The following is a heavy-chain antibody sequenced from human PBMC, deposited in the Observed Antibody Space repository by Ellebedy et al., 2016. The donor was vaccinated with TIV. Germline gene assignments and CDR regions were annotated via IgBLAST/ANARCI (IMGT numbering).Heavy chain of an antibody. CDR3: TRHTGSVGLDV. V-gene: IGHV6-1*01. D-gene: IGHD1-14*01. CDR2: XYYRSKWNN. CDR1: GDSVSSNSVX. J-gene: IGHJ6*02. Sequence: SETLSLTCVISGDSVSSNSVXCNXXXXSPSGRLAWLGRXYYRSKWNNEYPLSVKSRITIDADTSKNHFSLQLNSVTPEDTAVYYCTRHTGSVGLDVWGQGTTVTVSS.